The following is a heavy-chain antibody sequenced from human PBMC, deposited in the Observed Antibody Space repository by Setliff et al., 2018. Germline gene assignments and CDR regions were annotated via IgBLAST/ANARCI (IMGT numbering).Heavy chain of an antibody. J-gene: IGHJ5*02. V-gene: IGHV3-23*03. CDR3: ARDVYDFRTGQGGP. CDR2: IYSGDRST. CDR1: GLTFSSDA. D-gene: IGHD3-3*01. Sequence: GGSLRLSCAASGLTFSSDAMSWVRQAPGKGLEWVSTIYSGDRSTFYTDSVKGRFIIYRDSSKNTLYMQMNRLRAEDTAVYYCARDVYDFRTGQGGPWGQGTRVTVSS.